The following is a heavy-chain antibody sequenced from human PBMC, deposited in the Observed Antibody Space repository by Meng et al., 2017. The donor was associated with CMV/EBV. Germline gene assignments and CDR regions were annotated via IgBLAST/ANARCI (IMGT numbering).Heavy chain of an antibody. V-gene: IGHV3-30-3*01. CDR2: ISYDGSNK. D-gene: IGHD1-26*01. Sequence: QVQLVESGGGVVQPGRSLRLSCAASGFTFSSYAMHWVRQAPGKGLEWVAVISYDGSNKYYADSVKGRFTISRDNSKNTLYLQMNSLRAEDTAVYYCARMSQWELLHFDYWGQGTLVTVSS. CDR3: ARMSQWELLHFDY. CDR1: GFTFSSYA. J-gene: IGHJ4*02.